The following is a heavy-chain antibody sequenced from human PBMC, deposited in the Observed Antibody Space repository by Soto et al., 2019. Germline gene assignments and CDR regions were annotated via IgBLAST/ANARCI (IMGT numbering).Heavy chain of an antibody. D-gene: IGHD6-6*01. CDR3: ARQVGSSSPYNWFDP. CDR2: ISYDGSNK. Sequence: GGSLRLSCAASGFTFSSYGMHWVRQAPGKGLEWVAVISYDGSNKYYADSVKGRFTISRDNSKNTLYLQMNSLRAEDTAVYYCARQVGSSSPYNWFDPWGQGTLVTVSS. J-gene: IGHJ5*02. V-gene: IGHV3-30*03. CDR1: GFTFSSYG.